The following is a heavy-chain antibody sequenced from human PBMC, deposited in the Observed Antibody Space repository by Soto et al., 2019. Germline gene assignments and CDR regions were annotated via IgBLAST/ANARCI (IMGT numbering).Heavy chain of an antibody. D-gene: IGHD3-10*01. J-gene: IGHJ3*02. CDR3: AKNYGNAFDI. V-gene: IGHV4-39*07. CDR2: INYSGST. Sequence: SETLSLTCIVSSGSMSSSLNHWGWIRQPPGKGLEWIGNINYSGSTNYNPSLKSRVTISVDTSKNQFSLKLSSVTAADTAVYYCAKNYGNAFDIWGQGTMVTVSS. CDR1: SGSMSSSLNH.